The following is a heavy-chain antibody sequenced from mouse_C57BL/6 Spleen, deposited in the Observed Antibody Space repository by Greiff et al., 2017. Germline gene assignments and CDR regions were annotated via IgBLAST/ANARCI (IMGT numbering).Heavy chain of an antibody. CDR1: GYTFTSYW. CDR2: IYPGRGST. J-gene: IGHJ4*01. V-gene: IGHV1-55*01. Sequence: VQLQQPGAELVKPGASVTMSCKASGYTFTSYWITWVKQRPGQGLEWIGDIYPGRGSTNYNEKFKSKATLTVDTSSSTAYMQLSSLTSEDSAVYYCARENGYYAMDYWGQGTSVTVSS. CDR3: ARENGYYAMDY.